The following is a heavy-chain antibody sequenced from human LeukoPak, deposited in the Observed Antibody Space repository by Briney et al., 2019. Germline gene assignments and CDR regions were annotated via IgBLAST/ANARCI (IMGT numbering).Heavy chain of an antibody. J-gene: IGHJ6*03. Sequence: GASVKVSCKASGYTFTGYYMNWVRQAPGQGLEWMGWMNPNSGNTGYAQKFQGRVTITRNTSISTAYMELSSLRSEDTAVYYCARGWDYGDYSYMDVWGKGTTVTVSS. CDR2: MNPNSGNT. CDR1: GYTFTGYY. CDR3: ARGWDYGDYSYMDV. V-gene: IGHV1-8*03. D-gene: IGHD4-17*01.